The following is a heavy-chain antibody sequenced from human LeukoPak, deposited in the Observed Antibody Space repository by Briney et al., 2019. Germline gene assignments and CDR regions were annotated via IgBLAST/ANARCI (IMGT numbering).Heavy chain of an antibody. Sequence: GGSLRLSCAASGFTFSTYNMNWVRQAPGKGLEWVSSISSSSSYIYYADSVKGRFTISRDNSKNTLYLQMNSLRAEDTAVYYCAKELSGDDAFDIWGQGTMVTVSS. CDR3: AKELSGDDAFDI. CDR1: GFTFSTYN. D-gene: IGHD6-19*01. CDR2: ISSSSSYI. J-gene: IGHJ3*02. V-gene: IGHV3-21*04.